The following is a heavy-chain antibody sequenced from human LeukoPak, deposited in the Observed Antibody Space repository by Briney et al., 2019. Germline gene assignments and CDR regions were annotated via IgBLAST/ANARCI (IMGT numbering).Heavy chain of an antibody. D-gene: IGHD3-3*01. CDR3: AALRPPRSGYYVYFAY. CDR2: INPNSGGT. V-gene: IGHV1-2*02. J-gene: IGHJ4*02. Sequence: GASVKVSCKASGYIFTGYYMHWVRQAPGQGLEWMGWINPNSGGTNYAQKFQGRVTMTRDTSISTAYMELSRLRSDDTAVYYCAALRPPRSGYYVYFAYWGQGTLVTASS. CDR1: GYIFTGYY.